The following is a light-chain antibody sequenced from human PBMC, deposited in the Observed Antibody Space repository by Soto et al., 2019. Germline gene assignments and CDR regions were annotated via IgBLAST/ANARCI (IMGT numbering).Light chain of an antibody. Sequence: QSAVTQPASVSGSPGQSITISCTGTSSDVGGYNYVSWYQQHPDKAPKLLIFDVRSRPSGISNRFSGSKSGNTASLTISGLQAADGADYYCSSYTTSGALVFGGGTNSPS. CDR2: DVR. CDR1: SSDVGGYNY. J-gene: IGLJ3*02. V-gene: IGLV2-14*03. CDR3: SSYTTSGALV.